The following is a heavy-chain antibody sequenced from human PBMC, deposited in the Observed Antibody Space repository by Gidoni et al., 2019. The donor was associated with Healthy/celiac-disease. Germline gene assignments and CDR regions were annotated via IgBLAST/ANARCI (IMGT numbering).Heavy chain of an antibody. Sequence: EVQLVESGGGLVKPGGSLRLSCAASGFTFSSYSMNGVRQAPGKGLWWVSSIRSSSSYIYYADSVKGRFTISRDNAKNSLYLQMNSLRAEDTAVYYCARLASIVDYYYYYGMDVWGQGTTVTVSS. V-gene: IGHV3-21*01. CDR2: IRSSSSYI. CDR1: GFTFSSYS. CDR3: ARLASIVDYYYYYGMDV. J-gene: IGHJ6*02. D-gene: IGHD1-26*01.